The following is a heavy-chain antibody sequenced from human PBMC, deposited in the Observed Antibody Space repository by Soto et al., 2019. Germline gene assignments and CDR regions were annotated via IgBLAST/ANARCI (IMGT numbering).Heavy chain of an antibody. V-gene: IGHV1-18*01. CDR2: ISAYNGNT. CDR3: ARDPHRDGYALGFDY. CDR1: GYTFTSYG. Sequence: QVQLVQSGAEVKKPGASVKVSCKASGYTFTSYGISWVRQAPGQGLEWMGWISAYNGNTNYAQKLQGRVTMTTDTSKSTAYMELRSLRSDDKAVYYCARDPHRDGYALGFDYWGQGTLVTVSS. D-gene: IGHD5-12*01. J-gene: IGHJ4*02.